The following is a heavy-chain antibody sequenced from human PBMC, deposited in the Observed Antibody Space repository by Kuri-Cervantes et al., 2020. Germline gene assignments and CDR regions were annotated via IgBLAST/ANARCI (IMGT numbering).Heavy chain of an antibody. V-gene: IGHV3-30*18. Sequence: LSLTCAASGFTFSNAWMSWVRQAPGKGLEWVAVISYDGSNKYYADSVEGRFTISRDNSKNTLYLQMNSLRAEDTAVYYCAKGNSIFDYWGQGTLVTVSS. CDR2: ISYDGSNK. J-gene: IGHJ4*02. CDR3: AKGNSIFDY. CDR1: GFTFSNAW.